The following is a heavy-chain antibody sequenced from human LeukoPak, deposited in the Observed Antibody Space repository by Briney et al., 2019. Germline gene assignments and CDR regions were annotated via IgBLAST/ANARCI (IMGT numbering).Heavy chain of an antibody. V-gene: IGHV1-3*01. CDR1: GGTFSSYA. CDR2: INAGNGNT. J-gene: IGHJ6*02. CDR3: ARAPSIAARPYYYYGMDV. Sequence: GASVKVSCRASGGTFSSYAISWVRQAPGQRLEWMGWINAGNGNTKYSQKFQGRVTITRDTSASTAYMELSSLRSEDTAVYYCARAPSIAARPYYYYGMDVWGQGTTVTVSS. D-gene: IGHD6-6*01.